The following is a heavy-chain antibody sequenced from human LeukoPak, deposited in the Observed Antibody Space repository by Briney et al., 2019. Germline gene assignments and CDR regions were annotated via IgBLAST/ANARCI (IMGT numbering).Heavy chain of an antibody. CDR2: ISGSDGST. V-gene: IGHV3-23*01. Sequence: GGSLRLSCAASGFTFSSYAMSWVRQAPGKGLEWVSGISGSDGSTNYADSVKGRFTISRENSKNTLYLQMNSLRAEDTAVYYCAKCLYDYGDYVGFDYWGQGTLVTVSS. CDR1: GFTFSSYA. J-gene: IGHJ4*02. CDR3: AKCLYDYGDYVGFDY. D-gene: IGHD4-17*01.